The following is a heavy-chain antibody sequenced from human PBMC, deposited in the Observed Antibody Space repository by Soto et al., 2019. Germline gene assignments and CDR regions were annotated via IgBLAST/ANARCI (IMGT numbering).Heavy chain of an antibody. J-gene: IGHJ4*02. CDR3: AKGVAGYNGYDVEAFFDY. CDR2: INWNGGAR. D-gene: IGHD5-12*01. Sequence: EVQLVESGGGVVRPGGSLRLSCAASGFTFDDYGMSWVRQAPGKGLEWVSGINWNGGARGYADSVKGRFTISRDSAKNSLYLPMNSLRVEDTALYYCAKGVAGYNGYDVEAFFDYWGQGILVTVSS. CDR1: GFTFDDYG. V-gene: IGHV3-20*04.